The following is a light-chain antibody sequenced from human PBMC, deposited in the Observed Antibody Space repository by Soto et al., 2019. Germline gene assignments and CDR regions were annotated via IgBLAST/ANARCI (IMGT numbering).Light chain of an antibody. Sequence: QSALTQPPSASGTPGQTVTISCSGSSSNIGTSSVHWYKHLPGTAPKPLIYTNDQRPPGVPDRFSGSKSGTSASLAISGLQSEDEFYYYCAVWDDSLNGHVFGAGTKVTVL. CDR2: TND. CDR3: AVWDDSLNGHV. V-gene: IGLV1-44*01. CDR1: SSNIGTSS. J-gene: IGLJ1*01.